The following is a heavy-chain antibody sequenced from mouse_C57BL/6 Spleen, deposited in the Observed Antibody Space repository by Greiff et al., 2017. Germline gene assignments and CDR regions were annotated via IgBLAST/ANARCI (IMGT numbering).Heavy chain of an antibody. Sequence: EVQGVESGEGLVKPGGSLKLSCAASGFTFSSYAMSWVRQTPEKRLEWVAYISSGGDYIYYADTVKGRFTISRDNARNTLYLQMSSLKSEDTAMYYCTRDYYGSSLSYWYFDVWGTGTTVTVSS. CDR3: TRDYYGSSLSYWYFDV. V-gene: IGHV5-9-1*02. J-gene: IGHJ1*03. CDR2: ISSGGDYI. CDR1: GFTFSSYA. D-gene: IGHD1-1*01.